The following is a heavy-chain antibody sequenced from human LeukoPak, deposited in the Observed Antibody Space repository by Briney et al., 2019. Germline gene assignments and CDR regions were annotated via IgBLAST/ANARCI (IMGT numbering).Heavy chain of an antibody. CDR1: GGSISSYY. CDR2: IYTSGST. J-gene: IGHJ4*02. CDR3: ARSPRNPGQYYFDY. Sequence: SETLSLTCIVSGGSISSYYWTWIRQPAGKGLEWIGRIYTSGSTNYNPSLKSRVTMSVDTSKNQFSLKLSSVTAADTAVYYCARSPRNPGQYYFDYWGQATLVTVSS. V-gene: IGHV4-4*07.